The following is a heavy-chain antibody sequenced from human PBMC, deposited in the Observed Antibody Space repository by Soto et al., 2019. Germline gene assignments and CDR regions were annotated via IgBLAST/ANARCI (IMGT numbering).Heavy chain of an antibody. Sequence: GGPMRLSCAAFGFTFSSYGMHWVRQDPGKGLEWVAVIWYDGSNKYYADSVKGRFTISRDNSKNTLYLQMNSLRAEDTAVYYFARDRGEVLQDYSYGMDVCGQGTTVTVSS. CDR1: GFTFSSYG. V-gene: IGHV3-33*01. CDR2: IWYDGSNK. D-gene: IGHD1-26*01. J-gene: IGHJ6*02. CDR3: ARDRGEVLQDYSYGMDV.